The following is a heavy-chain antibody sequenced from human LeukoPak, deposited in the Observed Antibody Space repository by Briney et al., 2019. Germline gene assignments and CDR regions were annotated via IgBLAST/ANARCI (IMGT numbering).Heavy chain of an antibody. V-gene: IGHV4-39*07. CDR1: GGSISSSSYY. CDR2: IYYSGST. CDR3: ARESGGRGYST. J-gene: IGHJ5*02. Sequence: PSETLSLTCTVSGGSISSSSYYWGWIRQPPGKGLEWIGSIYYSGSTYYNPSLKSRVTISVDTSKNQFSLKLSSVTAADTAVYYCARESGGRGYSTWGQGTLVTVSS. D-gene: IGHD5-18*01.